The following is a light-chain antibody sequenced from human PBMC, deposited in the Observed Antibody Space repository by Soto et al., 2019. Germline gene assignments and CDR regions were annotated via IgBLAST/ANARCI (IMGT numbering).Light chain of an antibody. J-gene: IGKJ1*01. Sequence: ILMTQSPGTLALSPADIATLSCRASQSVDNNVAWYQQKPGQAPRLLIYGASTRATGIPARFSGSGSGTDFTLTISAVQPEDFALYYCHQRQSWPRTFGQGTKVDI. CDR2: GAS. CDR1: QSVDNN. CDR3: HQRQSWPRT. V-gene: IGKV3-15*01.